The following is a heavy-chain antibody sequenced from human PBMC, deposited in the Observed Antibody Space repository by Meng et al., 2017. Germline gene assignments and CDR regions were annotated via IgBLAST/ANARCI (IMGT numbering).Heavy chain of an antibody. V-gene: IGHV3-33*01. CDR3: ARVSQQWLPILYYFDY. CDR2: IWYDGSNK. J-gene: IGHJ4*02. CDR1: GFTFSSYG. D-gene: IGHD6-19*01. Sequence: GESLKISCAASGFTFSSYGMHWVRQAPGKGLEWVAVIWYDGSNKYYADSVKGRFTISRDNSKNTLYLQMNSLRAEDTAVYYCARVSQQWLPILYYFDYWGQGTLVTVSS.